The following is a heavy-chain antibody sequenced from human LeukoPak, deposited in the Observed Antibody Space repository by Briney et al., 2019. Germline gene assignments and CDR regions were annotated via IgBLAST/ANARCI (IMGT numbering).Heavy chain of an antibody. Sequence: GGSLRLSCAASGFTFSSYSMNWVRQAPGKGLEWVSSISSSSSYIYCADSVKGRFTISRDNAKNSLYLQMNSLRAEDTAVYYCARGIAAAGNDDYWGQGTLVTVSS. V-gene: IGHV3-21*01. J-gene: IGHJ4*02. CDR2: ISSSSSYI. D-gene: IGHD6-13*01. CDR3: ARGIAAAGNDDY. CDR1: GFTFSSYS.